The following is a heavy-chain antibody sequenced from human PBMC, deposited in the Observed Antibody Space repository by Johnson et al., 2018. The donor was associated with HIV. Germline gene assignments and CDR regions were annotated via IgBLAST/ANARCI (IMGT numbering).Heavy chain of an antibody. CDR2: ISGSCGTT. CDR3: ARDGGSTRGDAFDI. D-gene: IGHD1-26*01. CDR1: GFTFDDYA. Sequence: VQLVESGGGVVRPGGSLRLSCAASGFTFDDYAMHWVRQAPGKGLEWVSVISGSCGTTYCADSVKGRVTISRDNSENTLYLQMNSLRAEDTAVYYCARDGGSTRGDAFDIWGQGTMVTVSS. V-gene: IGHV3-23*04. J-gene: IGHJ3*02.